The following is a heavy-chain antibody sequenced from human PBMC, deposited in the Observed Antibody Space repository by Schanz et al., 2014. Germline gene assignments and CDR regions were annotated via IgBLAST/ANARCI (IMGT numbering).Heavy chain of an antibody. CDR1: GGTFSSFG. D-gene: IGHD3-10*01. CDR3: ARGRGFYDY. J-gene: IGHJ4*02. CDR2: IIPVLAIA. Sequence: VQLVQSGAEVKKPGSSVKVSCKLSGGTFSSFGINWVRQAPGQGLEWMGRIIPVLAIADYAQKFQGRVSITADTSTNTAYMELSSLTSEDTAVHYCARGRGFYDYWGQGTLVTVSS. V-gene: IGHV1-69*02.